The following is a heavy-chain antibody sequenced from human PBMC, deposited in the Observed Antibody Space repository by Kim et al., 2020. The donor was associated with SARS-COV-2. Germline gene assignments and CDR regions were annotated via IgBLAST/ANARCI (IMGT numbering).Heavy chain of an antibody. Sequence: SETLSLTCTVSGGSVSSGSYYWIWIRQPPGKGLEWIGYIYYSGSTNYNLSLKGRVTIAVYTSKNQLSLKLSSVTAADASVYYCARDPHYGAGSAFPRFDPWGQGTLVTLSS. V-gene: IGHV4-61*01. CDR1: GGSVSSGSYY. CDR2: IYYSGST. D-gene: IGHD3-10*01. CDR3: ARDPHYGAGSAFPRFDP. J-gene: IGHJ5*02.